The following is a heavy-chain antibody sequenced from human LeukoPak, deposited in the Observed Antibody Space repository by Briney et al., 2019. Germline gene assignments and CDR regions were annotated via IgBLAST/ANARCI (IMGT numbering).Heavy chain of an antibody. CDR3: ARGGVYYYDSSGYYLDY. Sequence: TSETLSLTCTVSGGSISSGGYYWSWIRQHPGKGLEWIGYIYYSGSTYYNPSLKSRVTITVDTSKNQFSLKLSSVTAADTAVYYCARGGVYYYDSSGYYLDYWGQGTLVTVSS. CDR1: GGSISSGGYY. V-gene: IGHV4-31*03. CDR2: IYYSGST. D-gene: IGHD3-22*01. J-gene: IGHJ4*02.